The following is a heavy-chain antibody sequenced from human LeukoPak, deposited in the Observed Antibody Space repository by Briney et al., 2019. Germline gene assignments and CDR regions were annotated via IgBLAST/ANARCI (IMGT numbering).Heavy chain of an antibody. D-gene: IGHD5-12*01. Sequence: PSETLSLTCAVYGGSFSGYYWSWIRQPPGKGLEWIGEINHSGSTNYNPSLKSRVTISVDTSKNQFSLKLSSVTAADTAVYYCARGRSGYNSYAFDIWGQGTMVTVSS. V-gene: IGHV4-34*01. CDR2: INHSGST. CDR3: ARGRSGYNSYAFDI. CDR1: GGSFSGYY. J-gene: IGHJ3*02.